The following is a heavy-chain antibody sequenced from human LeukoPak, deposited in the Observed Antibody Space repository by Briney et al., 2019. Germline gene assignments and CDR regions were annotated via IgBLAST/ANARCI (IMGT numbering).Heavy chain of an antibody. CDR3: AREQAGYCSSTSCYGGWFDP. CDR1: GYTFTSYG. CDR2: ISAYNGNT. V-gene: IGHV1-18*01. D-gene: IGHD2-2*01. J-gene: IGHJ5*02. Sequence: ASVKVSCKASGYTFTSYGISWVRQAPGQGLEWMGWISAYNGNTNYAQKLQGRVTMTTDTSTSTAYMELRSLRSEDTAVYYCAREQAGYCSSTSCYGGWFDPWGQGTLVTVSS.